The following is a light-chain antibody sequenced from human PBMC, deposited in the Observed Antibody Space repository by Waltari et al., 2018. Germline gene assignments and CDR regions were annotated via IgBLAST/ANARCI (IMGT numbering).Light chain of an antibody. Sequence: DIQMTQSPSSLPASVGDRVTITCQASQHIYNYLNWYQQKPGKAPKLLLYAASNLQTGVPSRFSGGGSGTDFTFVISNLQPEDIATYYCQQYEGLPRTFGQGTKLEMK. CDR3: QQYEGLPRT. V-gene: IGKV1-33*01. CDR1: QHIYNY. CDR2: AAS. J-gene: IGKJ2*02.